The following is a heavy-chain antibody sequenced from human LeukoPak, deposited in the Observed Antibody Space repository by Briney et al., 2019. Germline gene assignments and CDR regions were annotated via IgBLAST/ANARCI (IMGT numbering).Heavy chain of an antibody. V-gene: IGHV4-39*01. CDR3: ARHHYVWGSYRSDFDY. CDR2: IYYSGST. Sequence: KISETLSLTCTVSGGSISSSSYYWGWIRQPPGKGLEWIGSIYYSGSTYYNPSLKSRVTISVDTSKNQFSLKLSSVTAADTAVYYCARHHYVWGSYRSDFDYWGQGTLDPVSS. J-gene: IGHJ4*02. D-gene: IGHD3-16*02. CDR1: GGSISSSSYY.